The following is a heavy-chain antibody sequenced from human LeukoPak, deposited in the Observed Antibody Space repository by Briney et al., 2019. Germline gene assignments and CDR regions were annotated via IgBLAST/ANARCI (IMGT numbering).Heavy chain of an antibody. CDR2: IHSGGST. CDR1: GFTVSSNY. V-gene: IGHV3-53*01. J-gene: IGHJ3*02. Sequence: GGSLRLSCAASGFTVSSNYMTWVRQAPGKGLEWVSIIHSGGSTYYADSVKGRFTISRDYSKNTLYLQMNSLRAEDTAVYYCVRDGSALGYCSSTNCRGAFDIWGPGTVVTVSS. CDR3: VRDGSALGYCSSTNCRGAFDI. D-gene: IGHD2-2*01.